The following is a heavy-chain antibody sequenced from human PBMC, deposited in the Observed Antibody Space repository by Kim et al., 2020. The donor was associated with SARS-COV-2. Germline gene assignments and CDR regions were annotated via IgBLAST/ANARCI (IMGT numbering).Heavy chain of an antibody. D-gene: IGHD3-3*01. Sequence: ASVKVSCKASGYTFTSYGISWVRQAPGQGLEWMGWISAYNGNTNYAQKLQGRVTMTTDTSTSTAYMELRSLRSDDTAVYYCARDSPPTSSYDFWSGSVWFDPWGQGTLVTVSS. CDR2: ISAYNGNT. J-gene: IGHJ5*02. V-gene: IGHV1-18*01. CDR3: ARDSPPTSSYDFWSGSVWFDP. CDR1: GYTFTSYG.